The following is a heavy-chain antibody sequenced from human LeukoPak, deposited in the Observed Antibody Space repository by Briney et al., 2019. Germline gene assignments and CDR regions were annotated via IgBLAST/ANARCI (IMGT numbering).Heavy chain of an antibody. D-gene: IGHD6-19*01. Sequence: SETLSLTCTVSGGSISSSYWSWIRQPPGKGLEWIGYIYYSGSTNNNPSFKSRVAISVDTSKNQFSLKLSSVTAADTAVYYCATGGIAVAGTFDYWGQGTLVTVSS. CDR2: IYYSGST. CDR3: ATGGIAVAGTFDY. CDR1: GGSISSSY. J-gene: IGHJ4*02. V-gene: IGHV4-59*08.